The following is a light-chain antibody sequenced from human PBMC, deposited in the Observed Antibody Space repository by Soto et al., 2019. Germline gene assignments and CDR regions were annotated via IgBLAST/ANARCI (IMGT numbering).Light chain of an antibody. CDR3: QQRKSYPIT. V-gene: IGKV1-9*01. J-gene: IGKJ5*01. CDR1: QDINTY. Sequence: DIQLTQSSSFLSASVGDRVTITCRASQDINTYLAWYQQKPGKAPKLLIFAASTLQNGVPSRFSGSGSGTEFTVTITSLQPEDFATYYCQQRKSYPITFGQGTRLEIK. CDR2: AAS.